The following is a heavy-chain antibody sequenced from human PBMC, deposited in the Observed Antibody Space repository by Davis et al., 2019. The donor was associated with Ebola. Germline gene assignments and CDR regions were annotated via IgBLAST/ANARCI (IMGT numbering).Heavy chain of an antibody. D-gene: IGHD4-23*01. CDR3: ARGTTVAPFDI. Sequence: SQTLSLTCSVYVGSFSDYYWSWIRQHPGKGLEWIGYLYYSGSTYYNPSLKSRVTISVDTSKNQFSLQLNSVTPEDTAVYYCARGTTVAPFDIWGQGTMVTVSS. V-gene: IGHV4-31*02. J-gene: IGHJ3*02. CDR1: VGSFSDYY. CDR2: LYYSGST.